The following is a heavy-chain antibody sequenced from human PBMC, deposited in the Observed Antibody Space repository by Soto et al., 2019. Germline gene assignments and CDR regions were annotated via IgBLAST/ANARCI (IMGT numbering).Heavy chain of an antibody. D-gene: IGHD6-6*01. CDR1: CGSVSSVDHY. CDR2: IYYSGST. V-gene: IGHV4-61*08. Sequence: NPSETLSLTCTFSCGSVSSVDHYWNWIRQPPGKGLEWIGYIYYSGSTNYNPSLKSRVTVSVDTSKNQFSLKLRSVTAADTAVYYCARAEYSSSSVDWFDPWGQGTLVTVSS. CDR3: ARAEYSSSSVDWFDP. J-gene: IGHJ5*02.